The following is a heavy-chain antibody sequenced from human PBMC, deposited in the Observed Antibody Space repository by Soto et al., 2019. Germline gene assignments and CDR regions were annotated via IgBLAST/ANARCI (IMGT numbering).Heavy chain of an antibody. CDR2: INPDNGDT. CDR1: GYTFTRYT. D-gene: IGHD2-15*01. CDR3: ARGIATGQLDP. Sequence: ASVKVSCKASGYTFTRYTMNWVRQAPGQRLEWMGWINPDNGDTKSSQKFQDRVIITRDTSASTAYMDLSSLRSEDTAVYYCARGIATGQLDPWGQGTLVTVSS. V-gene: IGHV1-3*01. J-gene: IGHJ5*02.